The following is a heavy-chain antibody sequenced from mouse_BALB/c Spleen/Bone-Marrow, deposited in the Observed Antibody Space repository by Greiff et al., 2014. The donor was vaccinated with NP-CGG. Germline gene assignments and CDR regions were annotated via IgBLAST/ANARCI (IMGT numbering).Heavy chain of an antibody. Sequence: VQVVESGAELVKPGASVKMSCKASGYTFTSYWMHWVKQRPGQGLEWIGYINPSTGYTEYNQKFKDKATLTADKSSSTAYMQLSSLTSEDSAVYLCARGRFAYWGQGTLVTVSA. V-gene: IGHV1-7*01. CDR1: GYTFTSYW. CDR3: ARGRFAY. J-gene: IGHJ3*01. CDR2: INPSTGYT.